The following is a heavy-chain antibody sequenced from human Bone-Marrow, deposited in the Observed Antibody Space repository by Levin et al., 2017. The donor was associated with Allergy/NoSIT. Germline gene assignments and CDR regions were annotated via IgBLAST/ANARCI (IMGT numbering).Heavy chain of an antibody. CDR3: ARETKEAFDI. V-gene: IGHV3-13*05. D-gene: IGHD1-14*01. Sequence: GESLKISCAASGFTFSSYDMHWVRQATGKGLEWVSAIGTAGDPYYPGSVKGRFTISRENAKNSLYLQMNSLRAGDTAVYYCARETKEAFDIWGQGTMVTVSS. J-gene: IGHJ3*02. CDR2: IGTAGDP. CDR1: GFTFSSYD.